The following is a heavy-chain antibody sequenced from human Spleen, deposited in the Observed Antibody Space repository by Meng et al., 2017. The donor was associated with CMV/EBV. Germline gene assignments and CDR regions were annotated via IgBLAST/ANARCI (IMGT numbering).Heavy chain of an antibody. J-gene: IGHJ4*02. CDR1: DYSISNGYY. CDR3: AREYSMWGNYFDH. Sequence: SETLSLTCTVSDYSISNGYYWGWIRQPPGKGLEWIGNIYHSGNTYYNPSLKSRVTISVDTSKNQFSLKVSSVTAADTAVYYCAREYSMWGNYFDHWGRGTLVTVSS. CDR2: IYHSGNT. V-gene: IGHV4-38-2*02. D-gene: IGHD6-13*01.